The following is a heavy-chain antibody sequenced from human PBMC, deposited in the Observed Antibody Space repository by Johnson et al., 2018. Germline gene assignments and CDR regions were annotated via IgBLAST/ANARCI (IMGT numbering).Heavy chain of an antibody. V-gene: IGHV3-11*01. J-gene: IGHJ3*02. CDR1: GFTFSDYY. D-gene: IGHD1-7*01. Sequence: QVQLVQSGGGLVKPGGSLRLSCAASGFTFSDYYMSWIRQAPGKGLEWLSYISNTGSIIYYTDSVKGRFTISRDNAKKSLYLQLNSLRAEDTALYYCARGGSFGWNSFDAFDIWGQGTMVTVSS. CDR2: ISNTGSII. CDR3: ARGGSFGWNSFDAFDI.